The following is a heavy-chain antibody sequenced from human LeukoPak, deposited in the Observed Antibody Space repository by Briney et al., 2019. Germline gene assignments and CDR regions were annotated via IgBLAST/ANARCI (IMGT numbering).Heavy chain of an antibody. Sequence: SQTLSLTCAISGDSVSSNSAAWNWIRQSPSRGLEWLGRTYYRSKWYNDYAVSVKSRITNNPDTSKNQFSLQLNSVTPEDTAVYYCARDLYYYGSGVGYYYYGMDVWGQGTTVTVSS. J-gene: IGHJ6*02. D-gene: IGHD3-10*01. V-gene: IGHV6-1*01. CDR1: GDSVSSNSAA. CDR2: TYYRSKWYN. CDR3: ARDLYYYGSGVGYYYYGMDV.